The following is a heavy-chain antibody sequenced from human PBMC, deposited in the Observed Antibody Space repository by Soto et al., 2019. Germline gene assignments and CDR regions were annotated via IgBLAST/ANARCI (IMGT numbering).Heavy chain of an antibody. CDR1: GDSVSSNSAA. Sequence: SQTLSLTCAISGDSVSSNSAAWNWIRQSPSRGLEWLGRTYYRSKWYNDYAVSVKSRITINPDTSKNQFSLQLNSVTPEDTAVYYCAKEGTSPYCSGGSCFYMDVWGKGTTVTVSS. V-gene: IGHV6-1*01. D-gene: IGHD2-15*01. J-gene: IGHJ6*03. CDR3: AKEGTSPYCSGGSCFYMDV. CDR2: TYYRSKWYN.